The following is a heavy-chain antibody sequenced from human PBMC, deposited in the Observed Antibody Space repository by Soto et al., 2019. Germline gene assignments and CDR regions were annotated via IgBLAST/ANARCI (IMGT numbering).Heavy chain of an antibody. CDR1: GFTFSSYW. Sequence: EVQLVESGGGLVQPGGSLRLSCAASGFTFSSYWMHWVRQAPGKGLVWVSRINGDGSSTSYADSVKGRFTISRDNAKNTRSLQMNSLRAEDTAVYYCASFPTSTGYSSWGQGTLVTVSS. CDR2: INGDGSST. D-gene: IGHD2-2*03. V-gene: IGHV3-74*01. CDR3: ASFPTSTGYSS. J-gene: IGHJ5*02.